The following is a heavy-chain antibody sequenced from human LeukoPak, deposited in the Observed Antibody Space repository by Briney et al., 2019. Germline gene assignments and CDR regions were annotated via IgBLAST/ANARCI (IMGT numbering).Heavy chain of an antibody. CDR1: GGSISSYY. Sequence: PSETLSLTCTVSGGSISSYYWSWIRQPPGKGLEWIGYIYYSGSTNYNPSLKSRVTISVDTSKNQFSLKLSSVTAADTAVYYCARDFIEDPYYYGSGSYIGYWGQGTLVTVSS. CDR2: IYYSGST. D-gene: IGHD3-10*01. V-gene: IGHV4-59*01. J-gene: IGHJ4*02. CDR3: ARDFIEDPYYYGSGSYIGY.